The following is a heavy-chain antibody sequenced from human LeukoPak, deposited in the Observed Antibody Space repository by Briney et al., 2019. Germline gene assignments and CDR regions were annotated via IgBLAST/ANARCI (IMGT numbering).Heavy chain of an antibody. V-gene: IGHV3-48*03. J-gene: IGHJ4*02. CDR2: ISSSGNTI. Sequence: GGSLRLSCAASGFTFSSYEMNWVRQAPGKGLEWVSYISSSGNTIYYVDSVKGRFTISRDNAKNSLYLQINSLRAEDTAVYYCARGSSSWYYLDYWGQGTLVTVSS. CDR3: ARGSSSWYYLDY. D-gene: IGHD6-13*01. CDR1: GFTFSSYE.